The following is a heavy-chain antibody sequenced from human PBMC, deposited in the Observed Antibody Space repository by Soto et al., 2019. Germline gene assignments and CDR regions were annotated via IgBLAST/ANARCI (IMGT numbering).Heavy chain of an antibody. CDR1: GGTFSSYT. Sequence: QVQLVQSGAEVKKPGSSVKVSCKASGGTFSSYTISWVRQAPGQGLEWMGRIIPILGIANYAQKFQGRVTMTADKSTSTAYMELSSLRSEDTAAYYCARDRYYGFGYYYYYGMDVWGQGTTVTVSS. V-gene: IGHV1-69*08. J-gene: IGHJ6*02. CDR3: ARDRYYGFGYYYYYGMDV. D-gene: IGHD3-10*01. CDR2: IIPILGIA.